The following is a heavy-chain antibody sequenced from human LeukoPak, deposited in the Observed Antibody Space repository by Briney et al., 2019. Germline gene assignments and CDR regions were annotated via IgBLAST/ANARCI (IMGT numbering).Heavy chain of an antibody. CDR1: GFTFSNYA. CDR2: ISGSGDST. D-gene: IGHD6-13*01. CDR3: SKTSAVGYFYYYGMDV. V-gene: IGHV3-23*01. J-gene: IGHJ6*02. Sequence: GGSLRLSCEAPGFTFSNYAMNWVRQSPGKGLEWVSGISGSGDSTYYADSVKGRFTISRDNSENTLYLQMNSLRAEDTAVYYCSKTSAVGYFYYYGMDVWGQGITVTVSS.